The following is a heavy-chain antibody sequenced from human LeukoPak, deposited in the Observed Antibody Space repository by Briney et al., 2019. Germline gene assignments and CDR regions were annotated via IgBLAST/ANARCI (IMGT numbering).Heavy chain of an antibody. CDR1: GFTFRSYG. CDR3: ATYYYDSGGFHFHH. V-gene: IGHV3-64*01. CDR2: ISSNGGRT. D-gene: IGHD3-22*01. Sequence: GGSLRLSCAASGFTFRSYGMHWVRQAPGKGLEYVSAISSNGGRTYYANSVKGRFTISRDNSRNTLYLQTGSLRAEDMAVYYCATYYYDSGGFHFHHWGQGTLVTVSS. J-gene: IGHJ1*01.